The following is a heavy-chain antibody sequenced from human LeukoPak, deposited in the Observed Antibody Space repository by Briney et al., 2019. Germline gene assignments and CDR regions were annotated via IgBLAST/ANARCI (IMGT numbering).Heavy chain of an antibody. V-gene: IGHV4-34*01. CDR2: INHSGST. D-gene: IGHD6-13*01. CDR1: GGSFSGYY. J-gene: IGHJ5*02. CDR3: ARGYGPSYSSSRSRFDP. Sequence: SSETLSLTCAVYGGSFSGYYWSWIRQPPGKGLEWIGEINHSGSTNYNPSLKSRVTISVDTSKNQFSLKLSSVTAADTAVYYCARGYGPSYSSSRSRFDPWGQGTLVTVSS.